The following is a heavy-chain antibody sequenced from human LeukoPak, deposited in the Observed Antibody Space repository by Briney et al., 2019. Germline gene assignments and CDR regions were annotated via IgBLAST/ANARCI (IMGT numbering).Heavy chain of an antibody. D-gene: IGHD2-15*01. Sequence: SETLSLTCAVYGGSFSGYYWSWIRQPPGKGLEWIGEINHSGSTNYNPSLKSRVTISVDTSKNQFSLKLSSVTAADTAVYYCARASGYCSGGSCYRYYYGMDVWGHGTTVTVSS. J-gene: IGHJ6*02. V-gene: IGHV4-34*01. CDR3: ARASGYCSGGSCYRYYYGMDV. CDR2: INHSGST. CDR1: GGSFSGYY.